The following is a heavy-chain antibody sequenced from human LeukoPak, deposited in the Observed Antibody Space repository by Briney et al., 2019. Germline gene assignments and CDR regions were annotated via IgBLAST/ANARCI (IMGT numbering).Heavy chain of an antibody. CDR3: AGRYSSGWYREAEYFQH. CDR2: IYYSGST. J-gene: IGHJ1*01. Sequence: SGTLSLTCTVSGGSVSSGSYYWSWIRQRPGRGLDGGGYIYYSGSTYYNPSLKRRVTISVGTSMNQFSQKLSSVTAADTAVYYCAGRYSSGWYREAEYFQHWGQGTLVTVSS. D-gene: IGHD6-19*01. CDR1: GGSVSSGSYY. V-gene: IGHV4-39*01.